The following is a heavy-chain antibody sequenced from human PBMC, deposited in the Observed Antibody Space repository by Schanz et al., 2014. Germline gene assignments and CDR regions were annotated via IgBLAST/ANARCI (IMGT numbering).Heavy chain of an antibody. CDR3: AKQHIVRGVIYLNWFDS. V-gene: IGHV3-30*18. J-gene: IGHJ5*01. Sequence: VQLVESGGGVVQPGRSLRLSCAASGFTFSTHAMHWVRQAPGKGLEWVALVSSDGNNDYYTDSVKGRFTISRDNSKNIVHLQMNSLRAEDTAVYYCAKQHIVRGVIYLNWFDSWGQGTLVTVSS. CDR2: VSSDGNND. D-gene: IGHD3-10*01. CDR1: GFTFSTHA.